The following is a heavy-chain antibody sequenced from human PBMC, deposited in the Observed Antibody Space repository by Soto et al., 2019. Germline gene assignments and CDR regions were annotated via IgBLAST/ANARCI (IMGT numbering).Heavy chain of an antibody. J-gene: IGHJ3*02. Sequence: GGSLRLSCAASGFTFSSYAMHWVRQAPGKGLEWVAVISYDGSNKYYADSVKGRFTISRDNSKNTLYLQMNSLRAEDTAVYYCASEIGGGYDSSGYHGCAFDIWGQGTMVTVSS. V-gene: IGHV3-30-3*01. CDR2: ISYDGSNK. CDR3: ASEIGGGYDSSGYHGCAFDI. CDR1: GFTFSSYA. D-gene: IGHD3-22*01.